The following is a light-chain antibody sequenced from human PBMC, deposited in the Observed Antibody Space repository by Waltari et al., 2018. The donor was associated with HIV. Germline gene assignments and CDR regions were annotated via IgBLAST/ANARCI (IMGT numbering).Light chain of an antibody. CDR1: SSNTGRNH. J-gene: IGLJ3*02. CDR3: AAWDDSLSGQV. CDR2: RNN. V-gene: IGLV1-47*01. Sequence: QSVLTPQPSASGTPGQRVTISCSGSSSNTGRNHVYWYQQLPGTAPKLLIYRNNQRPSGVPDRFSGSKSGTSASLAISGLRSEDEADYYCAAWDDSLSGQVFGGGTKLTVL.